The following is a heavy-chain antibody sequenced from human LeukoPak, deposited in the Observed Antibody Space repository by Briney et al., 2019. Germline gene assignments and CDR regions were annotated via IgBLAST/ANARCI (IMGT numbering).Heavy chain of an antibody. J-gene: IGHJ4*02. CDR3: APITTTFLDY. CDR2: ISYDGSNK. Sequence: GGSLRLSCAASGFTFSSYAMHWVRQAPGKGLEWVAVISYDGSNKYYADSVKGRFTISRDNFKNTLYLQMNSLRAEDTAVYYCAPITTTFLDYWGQGTLVTVSS. D-gene: IGHD3-22*01. V-gene: IGHV3-30-3*01. CDR1: GFTFSSYA.